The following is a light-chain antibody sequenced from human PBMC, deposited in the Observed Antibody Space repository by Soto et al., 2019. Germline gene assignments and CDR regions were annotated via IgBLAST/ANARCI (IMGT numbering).Light chain of an antibody. J-gene: IGKJ4*01. CDR3: QQRSNWPLT. CDR1: QSVSSY. CDR2: DAS. Sequence: IVLTQSPATLSLSPGERATLSCRASQSVSSYLAWYQQKPGQAPRLLIYDASNRATGIPARFSGSGSGTDFTLTIRSLEPEEFAVYYCQQRSNWPLTFGGGTKVEIK. V-gene: IGKV3-11*01.